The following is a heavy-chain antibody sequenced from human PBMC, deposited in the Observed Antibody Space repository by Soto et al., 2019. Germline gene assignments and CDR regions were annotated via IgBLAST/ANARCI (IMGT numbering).Heavy chain of an antibody. CDR2: IDPSDSQT. D-gene: IGHD3-22*01. Sequence: GESLKISCKGSGYSFAGYWITWVRQKPGKGLEWMGRIDPSDSQTYYSPSFRGHVTISVTKSVTTVFLQWSSLRALDTAMYYCARQIYDSDTGPNFQYYFDSWGQGTPVTVSS. J-gene: IGHJ4*02. V-gene: IGHV5-10-1*01. CDR3: ARQIYDSDTGPNFQYYFDS. CDR1: GYSFAGYW.